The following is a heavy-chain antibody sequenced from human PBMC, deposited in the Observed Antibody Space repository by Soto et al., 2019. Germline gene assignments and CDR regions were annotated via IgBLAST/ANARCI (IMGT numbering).Heavy chain of an antibody. CDR3: ARDIRTYYYDSSGYPYYYYGMDV. V-gene: IGHV4-59*01. Sequence: PSETLSLTCTVSGGSISSYYWSWIRQPPGKGLEWIGYIYYSGSTNYNPSLKSRVTISVDTSKNQFSLKLSSATAADTAVYYCARDIRTYYYDSSGYPYYYYGMDVWGQGTTVTVSS. CDR1: GGSISSYY. D-gene: IGHD3-22*01. CDR2: IYYSGST. J-gene: IGHJ6*02.